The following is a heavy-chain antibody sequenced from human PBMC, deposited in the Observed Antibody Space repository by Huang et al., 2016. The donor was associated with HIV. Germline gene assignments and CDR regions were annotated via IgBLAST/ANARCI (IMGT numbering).Heavy chain of an antibody. CDR2: VNDRGAT. J-gene: IGHJ6*02. Sequence: QMQLQQRGAGLLKPSETLSLTCGVSGGSFTGNYLTWIRQAPGTGLEWIGEVNDRGATNYNPSLNGRVTISLDKSNRELSLNLRSVTAADTAVYYCARQWTILEWLLGLDVWGQGTTVIVSS. D-gene: IGHD3-3*01. CDR3: ARQWTILEWLLGLDV. V-gene: IGHV4-34*02. CDR1: GGSFTGNY.